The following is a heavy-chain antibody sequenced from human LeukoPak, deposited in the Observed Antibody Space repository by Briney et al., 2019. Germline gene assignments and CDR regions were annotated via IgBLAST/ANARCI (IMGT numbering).Heavy chain of an antibody. CDR3: ARVLEKIQYSSSRYFDL. Sequence: SETLSLTCTVSSGSISSYYWSWIRQPPGKGLEWIGYIYYSGSTNYNPSLKSRVTISVDTSKNQFSLKLSSVTAADTAVYYCARVLEKIQYSSSRYFDLWGRGTLVTVSS. J-gene: IGHJ2*01. CDR1: SGSISSYY. V-gene: IGHV4-59*01. CDR2: IYYSGST. D-gene: IGHD6-13*01.